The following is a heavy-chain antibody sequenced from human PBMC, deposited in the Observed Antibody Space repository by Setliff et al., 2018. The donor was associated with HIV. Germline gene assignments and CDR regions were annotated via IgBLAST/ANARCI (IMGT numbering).Heavy chain of an antibody. D-gene: IGHD1-26*01. Sequence: ASVKVSCKASGYSFINYGISWVRQAPGQGPEWMGWISPYTGNTDYAPRLLGRVTMTTDTSTSTAYMELRSLTSDDTAVYYCARARLQGIVTAVGPRDNCLDPWGQGTRVTVSS. J-gene: IGHJ5*02. CDR1: GYSFINYG. CDR3: ARARLQGIVTAVGPRDNCLDP. V-gene: IGHV1-18*01. CDR2: ISPYTGNT.